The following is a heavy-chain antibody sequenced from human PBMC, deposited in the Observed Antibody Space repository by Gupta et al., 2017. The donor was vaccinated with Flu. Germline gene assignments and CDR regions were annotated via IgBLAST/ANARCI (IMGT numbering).Heavy chain of an antibody. D-gene: IGHD2-8*01. CDR1: GFTFSSYE. Sequence: EVQLVESGGGLVQPGGSLRLSCAASGFTFSSYEMNWVRQAPGKGLEWVSYISSSGSTIYYADSVKGRFTISRDNAKNSLYLQMNSLRAEDTAVYYCARAPPDCTNGVCLGDEPLHFDYWGQGTLVTVSS. J-gene: IGHJ4*02. CDR2: ISSSGSTI. V-gene: IGHV3-48*03. CDR3: ARAPPDCTNGVCLGDEPLHFDY.